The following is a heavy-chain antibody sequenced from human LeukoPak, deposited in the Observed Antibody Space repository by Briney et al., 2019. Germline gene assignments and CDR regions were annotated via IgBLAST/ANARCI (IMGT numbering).Heavy chain of an antibody. CDR1: GGSISSGGYY. CDR2: IYYSGSP. CDR3: AREQGEAWFDP. J-gene: IGHJ5*02. V-gene: IGHV4-31*03. D-gene: IGHD1-26*01. Sequence: SQTLSLTCTVSGGSISSGGYYWSWIRQHPGKGLEWNGYIYYSGSPYYNPSLKSRVTISVDTSKNQFSLKLSSVTAADTAVYYCAREQGEAWFDPWGQGTLVTVSS.